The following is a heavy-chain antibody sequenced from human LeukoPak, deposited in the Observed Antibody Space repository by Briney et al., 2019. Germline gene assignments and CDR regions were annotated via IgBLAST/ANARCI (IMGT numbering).Heavy chain of an antibody. CDR3: ARGRALGSPRGWFDP. CDR2: INAGNADT. J-gene: IGHJ5*02. CDR1: GYTFTNYA. Sequence: ASVKVSCKASGYTFTNYAIQWVRQAPGRRLEWMGWINAGNADTRYSQEFQGRVTITRDTSASTAYMEFSSLRSEDMAVYYCARGRALGSPRGWFDPWGQGTLVTVSS. V-gene: IGHV1-3*03.